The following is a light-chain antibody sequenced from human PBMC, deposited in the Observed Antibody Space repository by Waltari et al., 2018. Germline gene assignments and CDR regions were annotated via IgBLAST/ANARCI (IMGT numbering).Light chain of an antibody. V-gene: IGLV4-69*01. J-gene: IGLJ3*02. CDR2: VNSDGSH. Sequence: QLVVTKSPSASASLGASVKLTCTLSSGHSSNVIAWLHQHPERGPRYLMKVNSDGSHSKGAEIPDRFSGSSSGAERYLTISNLQSEDEADYYCQTGGHGTWVFGGGTKLTVL. CDR3: QTGGHGTWV. CDR1: SGHSSNV.